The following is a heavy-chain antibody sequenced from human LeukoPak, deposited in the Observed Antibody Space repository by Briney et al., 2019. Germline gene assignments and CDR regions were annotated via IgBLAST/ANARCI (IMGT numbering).Heavy chain of an antibody. D-gene: IGHD2-2*01. Sequence: ASMKVSCKASGYTFTSYGISWVRQAPGQGLEWMGWISAYNGNTNYAQKLQGRVTMTTDTSTSTAYMELRSLRSDDTAVYYCARVNDCSSTSCYGRHYYYYMDVWGKGTTVTVSS. CDR3: ARVNDCSSTSCYGRHYYYYMDV. CDR2: ISAYNGNT. V-gene: IGHV1-18*01. J-gene: IGHJ6*03. CDR1: GYTFTSYG.